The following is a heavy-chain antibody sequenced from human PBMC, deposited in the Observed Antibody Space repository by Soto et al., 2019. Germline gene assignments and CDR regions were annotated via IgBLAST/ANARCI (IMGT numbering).Heavy chain of an antibody. D-gene: IGHD6-13*01. CDR1: GFTFKHNA. CDR3: AREGIAESGPNYYDF. Sequence: QVQLVESGGGVVQPGRSLTIFCTASGFTFKHNAMHWIRQAPAKGLEWVADISYDGSTKNYADSVKGRFTISRDNSKNTLSLQMSALKGEDTATCYCAREGIAESGPNYYDFWGQGTLVAVSS. CDR2: ISYDGSTK. J-gene: IGHJ4*02. V-gene: IGHV3-30-3*01.